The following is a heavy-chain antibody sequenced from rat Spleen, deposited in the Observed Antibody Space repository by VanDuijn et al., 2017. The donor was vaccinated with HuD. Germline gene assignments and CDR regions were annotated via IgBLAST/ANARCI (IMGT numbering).Heavy chain of an antibody. CDR2: LSPSGVT. CDR3: VRQDTSGYSNWFTY. D-gene: IGHD4-3*01. J-gene: IGHJ3*01. V-gene: IGHV5S23*01. Sequence: EVQLVESGGGLVQPGRSLKLSCAASGFTFRNFDMAWVRQAPTKGLEWVASLSPSGVTYYRDSVKGRFTVSRENAKSTLYFLIDSLRSEDTATYYCVRQDTSGYSNWFTYWGQGTLVTVSS. CDR1: GFTFRNFD.